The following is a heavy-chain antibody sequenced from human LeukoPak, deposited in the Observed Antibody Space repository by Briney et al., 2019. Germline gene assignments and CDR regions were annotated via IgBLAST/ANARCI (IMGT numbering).Heavy chain of an antibody. Sequence: SETLSLTCAVSGGSISSSDWWSWVRQTPGKGLEWIGEIFHSGTTNYNPSVKSRVTISVDKSKNQFSLKLISVTAADTAVYYCARDKAVVGYMDVWGKGTTVTVSS. D-gene: IGHD3-16*02. CDR2: IFHSGTT. V-gene: IGHV4-4*02. CDR1: GGSISSSDW. CDR3: ARDKAVVGYMDV. J-gene: IGHJ6*03.